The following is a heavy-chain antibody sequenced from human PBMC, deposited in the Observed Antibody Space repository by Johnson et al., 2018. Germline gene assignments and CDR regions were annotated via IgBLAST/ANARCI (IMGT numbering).Heavy chain of an antibody. D-gene: IGHD3-22*01. CDR2: ISSSSSYI. V-gene: IGHV3-21*01. J-gene: IGHJ3*02. CDR3: ARSYYDRSGYELLWAFDI. CDR1: GFSFSSYG. Sequence: VQLVESGGGLVKPGGSLRLSCAASGFSFSSYGMNWVRQAPGKGLEWVSFISSSSSYIYDADSVKGRFTISRDNAKNSLYLQMNSLRAEDTAVYYCARSYYDRSGYELLWAFDIWGQGTMVTVSS.